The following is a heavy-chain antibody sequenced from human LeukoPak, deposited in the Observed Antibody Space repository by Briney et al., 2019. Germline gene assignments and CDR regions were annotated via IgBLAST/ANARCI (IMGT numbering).Heavy chain of an antibody. CDR1: GFTFSRYA. J-gene: IGHJ5*02. D-gene: IGHD6-25*01. CDR2: ISTNGAST. Sequence: GGSLRLSCSGSGFTFSRYAIHWVRQAPGKGLEYVSAISTNGASTYYADSVKGRFTISRDNSKNTVYLQMSSLSAEDTAVYYCVKGIGADSGWFDPWGQGTLVTVSS. CDR3: VKGIGADSGWFDP. V-gene: IGHV3-64D*06.